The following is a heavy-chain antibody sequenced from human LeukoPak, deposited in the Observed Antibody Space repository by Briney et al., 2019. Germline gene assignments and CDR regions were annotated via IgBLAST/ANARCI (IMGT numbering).Heavy chain of an antibody. D-gene: IGHD3-10*01. Sequence: KPSETLSLTCTVAGGSISSYYWSWIRQPPGKGLEWIGYIYYSGSTNYNPSLKSRVTISVDTSKNQFSLKRSSVTAADTAVYYCASAERSGSYRLSYWGQGTLVTVSS. CDR1: GGSISSYY. V-gene: IGHV4-59*01. CDR3: ASAERSGSYRLSY. CDR2: IYYSGST. J-gene: IGHJ4*02.